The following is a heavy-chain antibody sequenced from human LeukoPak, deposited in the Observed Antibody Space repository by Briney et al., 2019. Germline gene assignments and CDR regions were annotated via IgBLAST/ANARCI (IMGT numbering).Heavy chain of an antibody. CDR1: GGSFSGYY. D-gene: IGHD5-24*01. V-gene: IGHV4-34*01. CDR2: INHSGST. J-gene: IGHJ4*02. CDR3: GRHPLRDGYTQRRFDY. Sequence: PSETLSLTCSVYGGSFSGYYWSWIRQPPGKGLEWVGEINHSGSTNYHPSLKRGVTISVETSNNHFPLQLTSVSAADTAGYYCGRHPLRDGYTQRRFDYWGRGTLVTFSS.